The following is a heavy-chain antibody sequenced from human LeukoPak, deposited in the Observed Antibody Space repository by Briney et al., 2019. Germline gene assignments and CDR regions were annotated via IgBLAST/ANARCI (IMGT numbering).Heavy chain of an antibody. Sequence: GGSLRLSCAASGFTFDDYSMFWVRQAPGKGLEWVSVINWDGTTTFYADSVKGRFTISRDNSKNSLYLQMNSLTTEDTALYYCTKGGTSSRGYFDLWGRGTLVTVSS. CDR2: INWDGTTT. J-gene: IGHJ2*01. D-gene: IGHD2-2*01. CDR1: GFTFDDYS. CDR3: TKGGTSSRGYFDL. V-gene: IGHV3-43*01.